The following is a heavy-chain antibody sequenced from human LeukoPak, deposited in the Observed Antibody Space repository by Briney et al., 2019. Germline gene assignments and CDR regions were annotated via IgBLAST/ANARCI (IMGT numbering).Heavy chain of an antibody. CDR2: MNPNSGNT. CDR3: ARGPQTLYDFWSGYSTPYYYYMDV. Sequence: ASVKVSCKASGYTFTSYDINWVRQATGQGLEWMGWMNPNSGNTGYAQKFQGRVTMTRNTSISTAYMELSSLRSEDTAVYYCARGPQTLYDFWSGYSTPYYYYMDVWGKGTTVTVS. V-gene: IGHV1-8*01. CDR1: GYTFTSYD. D-gene: IGHD3-3*01. J-gene: IGHJ6*03.